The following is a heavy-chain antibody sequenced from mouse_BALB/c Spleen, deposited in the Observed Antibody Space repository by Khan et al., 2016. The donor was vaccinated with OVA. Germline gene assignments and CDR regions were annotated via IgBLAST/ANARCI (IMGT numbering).Heavy chain of an antibody. Sequence: EVQLVESGGDLVKPGGSLKLSCAASGFTFSTYGMSWVRQAPDKRLEWVAPVSTGGSYTYYPDSVKGRFTISRDNAKNTLYLQMSGLRSEDTAMFYCSCRAYYYASEGFAYWGQGTLVTVSA. D-gene: IGHD1-1*01. CDR2: VSTGGSYT. CDR3: SCRAYYYASEGFAY. CDR1: GFTFSTYG. J-gene: IGHJ3*01. V-gene: IGHV5-6*01.